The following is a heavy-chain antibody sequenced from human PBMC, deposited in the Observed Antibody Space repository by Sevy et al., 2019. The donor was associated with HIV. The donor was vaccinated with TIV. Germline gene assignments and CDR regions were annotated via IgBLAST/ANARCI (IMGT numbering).Heavy chain of an antibody. CDR1: GLTLTTTG. D-gene: IGHD3-22*01. J-gene: IGHJ4*02. V-gene: IGHV3-23*01. Sequence: GGCLRLSWAASGLTLTTTGMSWVRQAPGKGLEWVAGVTSDGTTYYADSVRDRFTVSRDNSKNTLYLQLNSLRADDTAVFYCAGGDTTMITDLDYWGQGTLVTVSS. CDR3: AGGDTTMITDLDY. CDR2: VTSDGTT.